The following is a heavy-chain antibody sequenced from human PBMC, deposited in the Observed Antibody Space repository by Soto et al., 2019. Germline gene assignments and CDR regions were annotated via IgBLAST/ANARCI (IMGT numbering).Heavy chain of an antibody. Sequence: ASVKVSCKASGYTFNGYYMHWVRQAPGQGLEWMGWINPNSGGTNYAQKFQGRVTMTRDTSISTAYMELSRLRSDDTAVYYCAREGFAGHIGVVTAADAFDIWGQGTMVTVSS. CDR2: INPNSGGT. J-gene: IGHJ3*02. V-gene: IGHV1-2*02. CDR3: AREGFAGHIGVVTAADAFDI. D-gene: IGHD2-21*02. CDR1: GYTFNGYY.